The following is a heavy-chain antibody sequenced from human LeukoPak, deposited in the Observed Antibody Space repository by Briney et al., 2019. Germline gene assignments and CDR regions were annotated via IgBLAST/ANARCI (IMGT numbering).Heavy chain of an antibody. Sequence: GGSLRLSCAASGFTFSSYAMHWVRQAPGKGLEWVAVISYDGSNKYYADSVKGRFTISRDNSKNTLYLQMNSLRAEDTAVYYCARDGSAVAGIDYWGQGTLVTVSS. CDR3: ARDGSAVAGIDY. CDR1: GFTFSSYA. J-gene: IGHJ4*02. D-gene: IGHD6-19*01. CDR2: ISYDGSNK. V-gene: IGHV3-30*14.